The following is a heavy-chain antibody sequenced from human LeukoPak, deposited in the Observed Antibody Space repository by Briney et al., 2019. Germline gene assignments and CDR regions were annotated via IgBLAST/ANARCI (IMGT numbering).Heavy chain of an antibody. CDR3: ARGIRLTGYYISGFRFDY. D-gene: IGHD3-9*01. CDR2: INPRNGGT. V-gene: IGHV1-2*02. J-gene: IGHJ4*02. Sequence: ASVKVSCKASVYTFTGYYMHWVRQAPGQGLEWMGWINPRNGGTNYAPNFQGRVTLTRDTSISTAYMELSRLRSDDTAVYYCARGIRLTGYYISGFRFDYWGQGTLVTVSS. CDR1: VYTFTGYY.